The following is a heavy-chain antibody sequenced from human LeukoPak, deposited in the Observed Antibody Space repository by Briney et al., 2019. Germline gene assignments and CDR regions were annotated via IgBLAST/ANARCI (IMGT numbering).Heavy chain of an antibody. CDR1: GFTVSSNY. Sequence: TGGSLRLSCAASGFTVSSNYMSWVRQAPGKGLEWVSVIYSGGSTYYADSVKGRFTISRDNSKNTLYLQMNSLRAEDTAVYYCASCGGYYCDAFDIWGQGTMVTVSS. D-gene: IGHD3-22*01. CDR3: ASCGGYYCDAFDI. J-gene: IGHJ3*02. V-gene: IGHV3-66*01. CDR2: IYSGGST.